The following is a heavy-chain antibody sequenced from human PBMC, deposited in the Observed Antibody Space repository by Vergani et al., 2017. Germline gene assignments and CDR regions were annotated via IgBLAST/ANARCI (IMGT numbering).Heavy chain of an antibody. Sequence: QVQLVESGGGVVQPGRSLRLSCAASGFTFSSYAMHWVRQAPGKGLEWVAVISYDGSNEYYADSVKGRFTISRDNSKNTLYLQMNSLRAEDTAVYYCARDLGYCSSTSCYFDAFDIWGQGTMVTVSS. J-gene: IGHJ3*02. CDR3: ARDLGYCSSTSCYFDAFDI. CDR1: GFTFSSYA. CDR2: ISYDGSNE. D-gene: IGHD2-2*01. V-gene: IGHV3-30-3*01.